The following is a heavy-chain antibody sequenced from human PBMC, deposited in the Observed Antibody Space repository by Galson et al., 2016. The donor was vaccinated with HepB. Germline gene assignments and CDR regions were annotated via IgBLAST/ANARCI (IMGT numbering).Heavy chain of an antibody. CDR3: ARRGGSLGARWNFDL. V-gene: IGHV5-10-1*01. CDR2: LDPADSSS. Sequence: QSGAEVKKPGDSLRISCEGSGFIFTNYWISWLRLMPGKGLEWMGRLDPADSSSIYNPSFRGHVTFSTDMSLTTAYLQWSSLQASDSTIYYCARRGGSLGARWNFDLWGRGSLVTVSS. D-gene: IGHD1-26*01. CDR1: GFIFTNYW. J-gene: IGHJ2*01.